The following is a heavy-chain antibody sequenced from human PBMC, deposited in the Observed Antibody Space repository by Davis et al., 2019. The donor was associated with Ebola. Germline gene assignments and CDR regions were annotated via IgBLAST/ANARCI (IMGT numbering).Heavy chain of an antibody. J-gene: IGHJ6*02. V-gene: IGHV3-30*03. Sequence: GESLKISCAASGFTFSSYGMHWVRQAQGKGLEWVAVISYDGSNKYYADSVKGRFTISRDNSKNTLYLQMNSLGAEDTAVYYCAPSGRGDSAYYYYGMDVWGQGTTVTVSS. CDR1: GFTFSSYG. D-gene: IGHD4-17*01. CDR3: APSGRGDSAYYYYGMDV. CDR2: ISYDGSNK.